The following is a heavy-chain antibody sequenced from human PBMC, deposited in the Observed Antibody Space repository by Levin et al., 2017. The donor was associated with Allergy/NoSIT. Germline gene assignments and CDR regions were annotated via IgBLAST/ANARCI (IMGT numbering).Heavy chain of an antibody. D-gene: IGHD5-18*01. V-gene: IGHV3-33*01. CDR2: VWFDSSNR. CDR3: AGGKYSYGSLDY. Sequence: GGSLRLSCTASGFSFNTYGMHWVRQAPGKGLEWVAAVWFDSSNRYYADSVKGRFTISRDNSKNTLFLQMSSLRAEDTAIYYCAGGKYSYGSLDYWGQGTLVAVSS. CDR1: GFSFNTYG. J-gene: IGHJ4*02.